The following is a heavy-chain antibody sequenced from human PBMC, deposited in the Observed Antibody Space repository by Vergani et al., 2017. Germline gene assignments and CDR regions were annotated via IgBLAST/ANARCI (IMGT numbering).Heavy chain of an antibody. J-gene: IGHJ3*01. V-gene: IGHV2-5*01. D-gene: IGHD3-9*01. CDR1: GFSLTTGGEG. Sequence: QITLRESGPTLVKPTQTLTLTCTFSGFSLTTGGEGVGWIRQPPGRALEWLAFVYWNDDERYSPSLKSRVTSTKDTSKNEVILTMATMDPVDTATYYCVHRLGYFDWDGAFDVLGPGTMVTVSS. CDR3: VHRLGYFDWDGAFDV. CDR2: VYWNDDE.